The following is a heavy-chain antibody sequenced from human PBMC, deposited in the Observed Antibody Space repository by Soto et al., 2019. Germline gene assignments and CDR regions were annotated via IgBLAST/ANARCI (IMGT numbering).Heavy chain of an antibody. CDR3: ASGGKNTDF. J-gene: IGHJ4*02. CDR1: GFSFTTYA. Sequence: QLLESGGGLVQPGGALRLSCAASGFSFTTYAMSWVRQAPGKGPEWVSSISGSGDGSTNYADSVRGRFTISRDDSKNTLYLQMNSLRAEDTAVYYCASGGKNTDFWGQGTLVTVSS. D-gene: IGHD2-21*01. CDR2: ISGSGDGST. V-gene: IGHV3-23*01.